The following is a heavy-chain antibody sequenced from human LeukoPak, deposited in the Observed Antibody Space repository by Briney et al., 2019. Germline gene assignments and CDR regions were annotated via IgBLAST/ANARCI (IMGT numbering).Heavy chain of an antibody. CDR2: INPNSGGT. CDR1: GYTFTGYY. J-gene: IGHJ3*02. Sequence: ASVKASCKASGYTFTGYYMHWMRQAPGQGLEWMGWINPNSGGTNYAQKFQGRVTMTRDTSISTAYMELSRLRSDDTAVYYCARRIGSYGIDAFDIWGQGTMVTVSS. D-gene: IGHD1-26*01. CDR3: ARRIGSYGIDAFDI. V-gene: IGHV1-2*02.